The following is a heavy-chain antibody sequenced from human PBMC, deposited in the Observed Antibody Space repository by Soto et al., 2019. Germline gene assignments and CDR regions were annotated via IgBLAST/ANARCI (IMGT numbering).Heavy chain of an antibody. CDR2: IYYSGST. CDR3: ARLGYCGGDCEV. CDR1: GGSISSYY. Sequence: QVQLQESGPGLVKPSETLSLTCTVSGGSISSYYWSWIRQPPGKGLEWIGYIYYSGSTNYNPSLKSRVTISVDTPKNQFSLKLSSVTAADTAVYYCARLGYCGGDCEVWGQGTLVTVSS. D-gene: IGHD2-21*02. V-gene: IGHV4-59*08. J-gene: IGHJ4*02.